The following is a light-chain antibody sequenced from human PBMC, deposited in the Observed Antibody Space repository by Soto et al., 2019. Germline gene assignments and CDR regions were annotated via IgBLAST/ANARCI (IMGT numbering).Light chain of an antibody. CDR3: QHYYSAPRT. Sequence: DIVLTQSPDSLAVSLGERATINCNSSQSLLYRSNNKNYLAWYQQKPGQPLKLLISWASTRESGVPDRFSGSGSGADLTLTISRLQAEDVAVYYCQHYYSAPRTFGQGTKV. J-gene: IGKJ1*01. CDR2: WAS. CDR1: QSLLYRSNNKNY. V-gene: IGKV4-1*01.